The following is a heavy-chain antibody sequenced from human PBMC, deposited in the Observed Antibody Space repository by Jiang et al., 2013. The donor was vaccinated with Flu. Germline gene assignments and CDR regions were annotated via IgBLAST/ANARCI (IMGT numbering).Heavy chain of an antibody. J-gene: IGHJ6*02. V-gene: IGHV3-30*01. D-gene: IGHD2-2*01. CDR3: ARDQDPFADLPAAHYYYYYGMDV. Sequence: KYYADSVKGRFTISRDNSKNTLYLQMNSLRAEDTAVYYCARDQDPFADLPAAHYYYYYGMDVWGQGTTVTVSS. CDR2: K.